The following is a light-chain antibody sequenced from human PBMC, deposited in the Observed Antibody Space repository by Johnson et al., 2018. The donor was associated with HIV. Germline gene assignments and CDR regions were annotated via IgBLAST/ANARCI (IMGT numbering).Light chain of an antibody. V-gene: IGLV1-51*01. CDR3: GTWDSSLSAYV. CDR1: SSNIGKNY. J-gene: IGLJ1*01. Sequence: QSVLTQPPSVSAAPGQKVTISCSGSSSNIGKNYVSWYKQLPGTAPKLLIFDNHKRPSGIPDRFSGSKSGTSATLGITGLQTGDEADYYCGTWDSSLSAYVFGTGTKVTVL. CDR2: DNH.